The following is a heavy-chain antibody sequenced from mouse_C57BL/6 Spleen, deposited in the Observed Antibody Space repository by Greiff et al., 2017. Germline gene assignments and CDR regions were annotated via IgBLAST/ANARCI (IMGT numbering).Heavy chain of an antibody. J-gene: IGHJ4*01. CDR1: GYTFTDYE. Sequence: QVQLQQSGAELVRPGASVTLSCKASGYTFTDYEMHWVKQTPVHGLEWIGAIDPETGGTAYNQKFKGKAILTAVKSSSTAYMALRSLTSEDSAVYYCTRKGGRGNYVYAMDYWGQGTSVTVSS. CDR3: TRKGGRGNYVYAMDY. V-gene: IGHV1-15*01. CDR2: IDPETGGT. D-gene: IGHD2-1*01.